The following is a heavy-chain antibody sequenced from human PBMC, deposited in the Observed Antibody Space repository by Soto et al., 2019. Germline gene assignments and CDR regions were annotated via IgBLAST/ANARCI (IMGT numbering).Heavy chain of an antibody. Sequence: GGSLRLSCAASGFTFSSYAMSWVRQAPGKGLERVSVISGSDDSTYYADYVKGRFTISRDNSKNTLYLQMNSLRAEDTAVYYCAKRSSSSTFDYWGQGTLVTVSS. CDR3: AKRSSSSTFDY. D-gene: IGHD6-6*01. J-gene: IGHJ4*02. CDR1: GFTFSSYA. V-gene: IGHV3-23*01. CDR2: ISGSDDST.